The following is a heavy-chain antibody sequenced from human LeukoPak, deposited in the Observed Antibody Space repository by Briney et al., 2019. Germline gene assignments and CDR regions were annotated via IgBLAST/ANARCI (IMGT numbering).Heavy chain of an antibody. D-gene: IGHD1-26*01. CDR1: GYTFTSYD. Sequence: ASVKVSCKASGYTFTSYDINWVRQATGQGLEWMGWMNPNSGNTGYAQKFQGRVTMTRNTSISTAYMELSSLRSEDTAVYYCASLYSGSYYGQPLMDYWGQGTLVTVSS. J-gene: IGHJ4*02. CDR3: ASLYSGSYYGQPLMDY. V-gene: IGHV1-8*01. CDR2: MNPNSGNT.